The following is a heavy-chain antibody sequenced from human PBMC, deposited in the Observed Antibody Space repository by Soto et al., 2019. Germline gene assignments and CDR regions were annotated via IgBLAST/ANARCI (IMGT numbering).Heavy chain of an antibody. CDR3: SRRFSFGSGKYGVDV. CDR2: ISYTGST. CDR1: GGSISSTKNY. J-gene: IGHJ6*02. V-gene: IGHV4-39*01. Sequence: SETLSLTSTVSGGSISSTKNYWGWIRQPPGKGLEWIGTISYTGSTYYNPSLNGRVIISADTSKNQFSLKLSSLTAADTAVYYCSRRFSFGSGKYGVDVWGQGTMVTVSS. D-gene: IGHD3-10*01.